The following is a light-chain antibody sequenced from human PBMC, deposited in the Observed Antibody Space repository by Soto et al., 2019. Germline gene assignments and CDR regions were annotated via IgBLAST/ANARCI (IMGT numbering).Light chain of an antibody. Sequence: DIQMTQSPCSLSASVGDRVTITCGASQGISNYLAWYQQKQGKVPKLLIYAASTLQSGVPSRFSGSGSGTDFTLTISSLQPEDVATYYCQKYNSAPRTFVQGTKAEIK. CDR3: QKYNSAPRT. CDR2: AAS. V-gene: IGKV1-27*01. CDR1: QGISNY. J-gene: IGKJ1*01.